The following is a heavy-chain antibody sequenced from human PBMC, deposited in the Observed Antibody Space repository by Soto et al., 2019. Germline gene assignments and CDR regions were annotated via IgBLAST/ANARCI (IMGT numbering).Heavy chain of an antibody. Sequence: QLQLQESGPGLVKPSETLSLTCTVSGDSISSSSYHWGWIRQPPGKGLEWIGSVYYSGSTYYNPSLKSRVTISVDAPKNQFSLNLSSVTAADTAVYYCARHRGPTGPNYWGQGTLVTVSS. CDR3: ARHRGPTGPNY. V-gene: IGHV4-39*01. CDR2: VYYSGST. J-gene: IGHJ4*02. CDR1: GDSISSSSYH. D-gene: IGHD3-10*01.